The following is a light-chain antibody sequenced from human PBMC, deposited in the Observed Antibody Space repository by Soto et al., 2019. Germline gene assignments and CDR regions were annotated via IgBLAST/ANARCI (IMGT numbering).Light chain of an antibody. CDR2: DAS. V-gene: IGKV1-5*01. CDR1: QNINNW. CDR3: QHYNVYYMYT. J-gene: IGKJ2*01. Sequence: DIQMTQSPSTLPASVGDRVTITCRASQNINNWLAWFQQKPGEAPKLLIYDASTLESGVPSRFSGSGSGTEFTLTISSLQPDDYATYSCQHYNVYYMYTFGQGTKVEIK.